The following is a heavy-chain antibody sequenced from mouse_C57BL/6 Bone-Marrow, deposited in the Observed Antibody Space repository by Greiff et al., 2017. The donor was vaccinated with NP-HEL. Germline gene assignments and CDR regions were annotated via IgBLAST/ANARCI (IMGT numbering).Heavy chain of an antibody. CDR1: GYTFTSYG. J-gene: IGHJ1*03. V-gene: IGHV1-81*01. D-gene: IGHD1-1*01. CDR3: AGGSSSWYFDV. CDR2: IYPRSGNT. Sequence: VQLQESGAELARPGASVKLSCKASGYTFTSYGISWVKQRTGQGLEWIGEIYPRSGNTYYNEKFKGKATLTADKSSSTAYMELRSLTSEDSAVYFCAGGSSSWYFDVWGTGTTVTVSS.